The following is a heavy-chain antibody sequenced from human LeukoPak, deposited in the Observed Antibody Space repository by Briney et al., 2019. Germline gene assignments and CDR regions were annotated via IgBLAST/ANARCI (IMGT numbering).Heavy chain of an antibody. D-gene: IGHD5-24*01. Sequence: GASVKVSCKASGGTLSSYAISWVRQAPGQGLEWMGRIIPILGIANYAQKFQGRVTITADKSTSTAYMELSSLRSEDTAVYYCALGGDGYNPLWYWGQGTLVTVSS. CDR2: IIPILGIA. V-gene: IGHV1-69*04. CDR1: GGTLSSYA. CDR3: ALGGDGYNPLWY. J-gene: IGHJ4*02.